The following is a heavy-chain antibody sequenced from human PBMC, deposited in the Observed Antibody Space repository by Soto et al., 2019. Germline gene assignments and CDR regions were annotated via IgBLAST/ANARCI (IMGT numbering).Heavy chain of an antibody. J-gene: IGHJ4*02. CDR1: GGTFXGXA. Sequence: QVQLVQSXXXXXKPRSSVKVSCKSSGGTFXGXALSWVRQAPGQGLEWMGGIIPIFGTSNYAQKFQGRVTITADTSTRTAYMELTSLRSEDTAVYYCASGLPYFDTGGPWSFDYWGQGSLVTVSS. D-gene: IGHD3-22*01. CDR3: ASGLPYFDTGGPWSFDY. V-gene: IGHV1-69*06. CDR2: IIPIFGTS.